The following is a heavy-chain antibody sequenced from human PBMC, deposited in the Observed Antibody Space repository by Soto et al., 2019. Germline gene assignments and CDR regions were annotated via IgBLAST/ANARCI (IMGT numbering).Heavy chain of an antibody. D-gene: IGHD3-9*01. Sequence: ASVKVSCKASGFTFTSSAVQWVRQARGQRLEWIGWIVVGSGNTNYAQKFQGRVTITRDTSASTAYMELSSLRSEDTAVYYCARAHPYYDILTGLDYWGQGTLVTVSS. J-gene: IGHJ4*02. CDR1: GFTFTSSA. V-gene: IGHV1-58*01. CDR2: IVVGSGNT. CDR3: ARAHPYYDILTGLDY.